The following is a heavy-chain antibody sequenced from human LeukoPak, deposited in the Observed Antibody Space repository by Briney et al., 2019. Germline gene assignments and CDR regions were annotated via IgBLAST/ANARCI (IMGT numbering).Heavy chain of an antibody. Sequence: GGSLRLSCAASGFTFSDYYMSWIRQAPGKGLEWVAVIWYDGSNMYYADSVKGRFTISRDNSKNTLYLQMNSLRAEDTAVYFCARAGHGSIIYFDYWGQGTLVTVSS. CDR3: ARAGHGSIIYFDY. D-gene: IGHD3-10*01. CDR2: IWYDGSNM. CDR1: GFTFSDYY. V-gene: IGHV3-33*08. J-gene: IGHJ4*02.